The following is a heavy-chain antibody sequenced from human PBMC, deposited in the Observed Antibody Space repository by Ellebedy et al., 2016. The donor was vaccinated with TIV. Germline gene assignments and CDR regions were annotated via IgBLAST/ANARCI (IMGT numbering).Heavy chain of an antibody. CDR2: INSGSSTI. V-gene: IGHV3-48*01. D-gene: IGHD3-10*01. J-gene: IGHJ4*02. Sequence: GGSLRLXXAASGFIFSAYSMNWVRQAPGEGLEWISYINSGSSTIFYADSVKGRFTISRDDAKNSLYLQMNGLRAEDTAVYYCARAGSYLSEAVFYWGQGTLVTVSS. CDR1: GFIFSAYS. CDR3: ARAGSYLSEAVFY.